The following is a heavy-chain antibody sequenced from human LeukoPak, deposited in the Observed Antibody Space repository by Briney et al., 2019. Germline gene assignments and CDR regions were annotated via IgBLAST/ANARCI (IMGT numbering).Heavy chain of an antibody. J-gene: IGHJ6*02. V-gene: IGHV1-69*01. Sequence: GSSVKVSCKASGGTFSSYAISWVRQAPGQGLEWMGGIIPIFGTANYAQKFQGRVTITADESTSTAYMELSSLRSEDTAVYYCAREGGDYVSVFYTDGGMDVWGQGTTVTVSS. CDR1: GGTFSSYA. CDR2: IIPIFGTA. D-gene: IGHD4-17*01. CDR3: AREGGDYVSVFYTDGGMDV.